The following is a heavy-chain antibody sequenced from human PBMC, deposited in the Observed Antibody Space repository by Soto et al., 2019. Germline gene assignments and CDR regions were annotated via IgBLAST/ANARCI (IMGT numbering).Heavy chain of an antibody. CDR3: ASRDPGTSVDY. D-gene: IGHD1-7*01. Sequence: QVQLQESGPGLVKPSGTLSLTCAVSGGSFTSNNWWTWVSQPPGQGLEWIGEIYRTGSTNSNPSLKSRFTISLDKSENQFSLKVTSLTAADTAVYYCASRDPGTSVDYWGQGTLVTVSS. V-gene: IGHV4-4*02. CDR2: IYRTGST. CDR1: GGSFTSNNW. J-gene: IGHJ4*02.